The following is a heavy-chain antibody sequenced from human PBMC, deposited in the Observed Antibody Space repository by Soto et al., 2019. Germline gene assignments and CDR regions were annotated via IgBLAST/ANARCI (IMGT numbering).Heavy chain of an antibody. J-gene: IGHJ4*02. V-gene: IGHV3-73*01. CDR3: VSIARISMVLDH. CDR1: GFAFSGSA. Sequence: EVQLVESGGGLVQPGGSLRLSCAASGFAFSGSAVDWVRQASGKGLEWVGRIRSKPNNYATSYAASVKGRFTISRDDSKNTAYLQMNRLKTEDTAVYYCVSIARISMVLDHWGQGALVTVSA. CDR2: IRSKPNNYAT. D-gene: IGHD3-10*01.